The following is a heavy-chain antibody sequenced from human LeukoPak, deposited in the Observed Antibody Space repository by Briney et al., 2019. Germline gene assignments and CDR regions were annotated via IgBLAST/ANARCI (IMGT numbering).Heavy chain of an antibody. V-gene: IGHV3-74*01. CDR2: INSDGCIT. CDR3: ARDAVDTANAV. CDR1: GFTFTTYW. J-gene: IGHJ6*02. D-gene: IGHD5-18*01. Sequence: GGPLRLSCAASGFTFTTYWMHWVRQAPGKGLVWVSHINSDGCITSYADSVKGRFTISRDNAKNTLYLQMNSLRAEDTAVYYCARDAVDTANAVWGQGTTVTVSS.